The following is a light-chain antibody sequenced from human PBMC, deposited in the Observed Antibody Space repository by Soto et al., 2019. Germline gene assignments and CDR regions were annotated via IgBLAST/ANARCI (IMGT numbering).Light chain of an antibody. Sequence: DIVMTQSPDSLDVSLGERATINCKSSQSVLSSSNNKNYLAWYQQKPGQPPKLLIYWASTRESGVPDRFSGSGSGTDFTLTISNLQTEDVAVYYCQQYYSGPSWTFGQGTRVEIK. CDR2: WAS. CDR1: QSVLSSSNNKNY. V-gene: IGKV4-1*01. J-gene: IGKJ1*01. CDR3: QQYYSGPSWT.